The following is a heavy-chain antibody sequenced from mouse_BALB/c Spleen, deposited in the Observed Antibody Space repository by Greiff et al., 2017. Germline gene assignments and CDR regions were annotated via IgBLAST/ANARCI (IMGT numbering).Heavy chain of an antibody. V-gene: IGHV1S81*02. J-gene: IGHJ4*01. CDR2: INPSNGRT. CDR3: ARKRALRLRDYYAMDY. Sequence: QVQLQQPGAELVKPGASVKLSCKASGYTFTSYWMHWVKQRPGQGLEWIGEINPSNGRTNYNEKFKSKATLTVDKSSSTAYMQLSSLTSEDSAVYYCARKRALRLRDYYAMDYWGQGTSVTVSS. CDR1: GYTFTSYW. D-gene: IGHD1-2*01.